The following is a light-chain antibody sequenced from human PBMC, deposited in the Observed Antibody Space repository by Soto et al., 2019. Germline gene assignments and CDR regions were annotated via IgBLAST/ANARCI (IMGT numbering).Light chain of an antibody. J-gene: IGLJ2*01. Sequence: QSVLTQPPSASGTPGQRVTISCSGSSSNIGSNYVYWYQQLPVTAPKLLIYRNNQRPSGVPDRFSGSTSGTSASLAISGLRSEDEADYYCAAWDDSLSGVVVGGGTKLTVL. CDR3: AAWDDSLSGVV. CDR1: SSNIGSNY. V-gene: IGLV1-47*01. CDR2: RNN.